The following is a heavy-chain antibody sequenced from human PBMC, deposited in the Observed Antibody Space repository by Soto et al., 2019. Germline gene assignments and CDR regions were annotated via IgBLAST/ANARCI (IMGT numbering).Heavy chain of an antibody. V-gene: IGHV4-59*01. J-gene: IGHJ6*02. Sequence: PSETLSLTCTVPGGSISSYYWSWIRQPPEKGLEWIGYIYYSGSTNYNPSLKSRVTISVDTSKNQFSLKLSSVTAADTPVYYCARQLRGATISIYYYGMDVWGQGTTVTVS. CDR3: ARQLRGATISIYYYGMDV. CDR1: GGSISSYY. D-gene: IGHD2-2*01. CDR2: IYYSGST.